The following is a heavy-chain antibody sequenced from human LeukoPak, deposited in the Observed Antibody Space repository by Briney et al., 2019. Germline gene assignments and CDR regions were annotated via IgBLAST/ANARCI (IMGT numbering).Heavy chain of an antibody. J-gene: IGHJ3*02. CDR2: ISGSGALS. CDR3: AKEGGYCSSTSCGAFDI. V-gene: IGHV3-23*01. Sequence: PGGSLRLSCAASGFTFSSYAMSWVRQAPGKGLEWVSDISGSGALSYYADSVKGRFTISRDNSKNTLYLQMNSLSAEDTAVYYCAKEGGYCSSTSCGAFDIWGQGTMVTVSS. D-gene: IGHD2-2*01. CDR1: GFTFSSYA.